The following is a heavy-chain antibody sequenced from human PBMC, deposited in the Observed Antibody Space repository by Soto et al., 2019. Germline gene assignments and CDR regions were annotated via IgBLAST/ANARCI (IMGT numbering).Heavy chain of an antibody. J-gene: IGHJ6*02. CDR2: ITTTSSTM. D-gene: IGHD3-22*01. CDR3: ARDSSGRQYYGMDV. CDR1: GFMFSEYS. Sequence: GGSLRLSCTPSGFMFSEYSMNWVRQAPGKGLEWISYITTTSSTMFYADSVKGRFTISRDNAKNSLYLQMNSLRDEDTAVYYCARDSSGRQYYGMDVWGQGTTVTVSS. V-gene: IGHV3-48*02.